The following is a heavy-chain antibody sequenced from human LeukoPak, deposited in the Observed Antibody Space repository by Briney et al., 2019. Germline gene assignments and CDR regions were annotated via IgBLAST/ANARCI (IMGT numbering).Heavy chain of an antibody. J-gene: IGHJ6*02. V-gene: IGHV4-34*01. D-gene: IGHD2-15*01. CDR1: GGSFSGYY. CDR2: INHSGST. CDR3: ARAGPAATRYYCYGMDV. Sequence: KPSETLSLTCAVYGGSFSGYYWSWIRQPPGKGLEWIGEINHSGSTNYNPSLKSRVTISVDTSKNQFSLKLSSVTAADTAVYYCARAGPAATRYYCYGMDVWGQGTTVTVSS.